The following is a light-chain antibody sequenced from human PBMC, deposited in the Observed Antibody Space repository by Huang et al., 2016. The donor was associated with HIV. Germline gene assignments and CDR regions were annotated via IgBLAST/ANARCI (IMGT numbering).Light chain of an antibody. Sequence: DIVLMQSPGTLSLSPGEGATLFCRASQPISTNYLAWFQQKPGQPPRRLIYVASSRATGIPDRFSGSGSGTDFNLTISRLGTEDFAMYYCQYYGTSPQTFGQGTKLEIK. CDR2: VAS. J-gene: IGKJ2*01. CDR3: QYYGTSPQT. CDR1: QPISTNY. V-gene: IGKV3-20*01.